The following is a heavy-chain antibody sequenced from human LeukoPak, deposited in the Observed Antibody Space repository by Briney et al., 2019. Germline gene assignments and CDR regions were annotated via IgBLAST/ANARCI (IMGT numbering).Heavy chain of an antibody. CDR3: AKSLRGTGLDAFDI. CDR1: GFTFSTYS. J-gene: IGHJ3*02. CDR2: ITVSTSYI. V-gene: IGHV3-21*01. D-gene: IGHD2-8*02. Sequence: GGSLRLSCAASGFTFSTYSMNWVRQAPGKGLEWVSSITVSTSYIYYADSVRGRFTISRDNAKNSLYLQMNSLRAEDTAVYYCAKSLRGTGLDAFDIWGQGTMVTVSS.